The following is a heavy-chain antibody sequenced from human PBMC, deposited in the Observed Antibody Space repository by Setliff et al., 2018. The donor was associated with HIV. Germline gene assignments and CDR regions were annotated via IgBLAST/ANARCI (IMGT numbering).Heavy chain of an antibody. CDR1: GFSFSLYA. Sequence: HPGGSLRLSCKATGFSFSLYAMSWVRQAPGKGLEWVSSISGSGRKTYYADSVKGRFTISRDNSKESLFLQMNSLTTEDTALYYCAKLLGNGGNSDPFDLWGQGTTVTVSS. CDR3: AKLLGNGGNSDPFDL. D-gene: IGHD2-21*01. J-gene: IGHJ3*01. CDR2: ISGSGRKT. V-gene: IGHV3-43*02.